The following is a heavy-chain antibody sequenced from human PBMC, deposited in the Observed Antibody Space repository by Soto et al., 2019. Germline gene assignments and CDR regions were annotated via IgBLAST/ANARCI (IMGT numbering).Heavy chain of an antibody. J-gene: IGHJ5*01. D-gene: IGHD3-22*01. CDR3: ARDFYDSVGYTWFDS. CDR2: IHNSGTS. V-gene: IGHV4-59*01. CDR1: GDTSTSYY. Sequence: SETLSLTCTVSGDTSTSYYWGWIRQAPGKGLEWIGHIHNSGTSTHNPSLNGRITISIDMSKKQFSLKLTSLTSADTAVYYCARDFYDSVGYTWFDSWSQGTLVTVSS.